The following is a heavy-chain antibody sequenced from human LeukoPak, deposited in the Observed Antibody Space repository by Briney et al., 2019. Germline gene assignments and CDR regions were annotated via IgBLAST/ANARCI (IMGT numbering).Heavy chain of an antibody. Sequence: GGSLRLSCAASGFTFSSYWMSWVRQAPGKGLEWVANIKQDGSEKYYVDSVKGRFTISRDNAKNSLYLQMNSLRAEDMALYYCAKDIMIRGVSRTASYDYWGQGTLVTVSS. J-gene: IGHJ4*02. CDR3: AKDIMIRGVSRTASYDY. D-gene: IGHD3-10*01. CDR1: GFTFSSYW. CDR2: IKQDGSEK. V-gene: IGHV3-7*03.